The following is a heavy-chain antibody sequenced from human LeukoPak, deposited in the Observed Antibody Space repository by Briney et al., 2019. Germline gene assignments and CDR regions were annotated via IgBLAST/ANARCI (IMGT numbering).Heavy chain of an antibody. CDR2: ISSSSSYI. V-gene: IGHV3-21*01. CDR1: RGSISGYS. D-gene: IGHD3-9*01. CDR3: AWDDILTGSSSFDY. J-gene: IGHJ4*02. Sequence: PSETLSLTCTVSRGSISGYSWSWIRQSPGKGLEWVSSISSSSSYIYYADSVKGRFTISRDNAKNSLYLQMNSLRAEDTAVYYCAWDDILTGSSSFDYWGQGTLVTVSS.